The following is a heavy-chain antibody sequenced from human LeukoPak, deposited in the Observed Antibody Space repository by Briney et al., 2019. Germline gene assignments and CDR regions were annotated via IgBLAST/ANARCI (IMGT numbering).Heavy chain of an antibody. CDR3: AKDLWHSSGWFYFDY. Sequence: PGGSLRLSCAASGFTFSSYAMSCVRQAPRKGLEWVSAISGSGGSTYYADSVKGRFTISRDNSKNTLYLQMNSLRAEDTAVYYCAKDLWHSSGWFYFDYWGQGTLVTVSS. CDR1: GFTFSSYA. J-gene: IGHJ4*02. CDR2: ISGSGGST. V-gene: IGHV3-23*01. D-gene: IGHD6-19*01.